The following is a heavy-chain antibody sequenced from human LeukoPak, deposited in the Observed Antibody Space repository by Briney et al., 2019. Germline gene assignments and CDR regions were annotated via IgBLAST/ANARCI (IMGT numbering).Heavy chain of an antibody. CDR3: ARLILRQWLARPFDY. CDR2: INHSGST. CDR1: GGSFSGYY. D-gene: IGHD6-19*01. V-gene: IGHV4-34*01. Sequence: PSETLSLTCAVYGGSFSGYYWSWIRQPPGKGLEWIGEINHSGSTNYNPSLKSRVTISVDTPKNQFSLKLSSVTAADTAVYYCARLILRQWLARPFDYWGQGTLVTVSS. J-gene: IGHJ4*02.